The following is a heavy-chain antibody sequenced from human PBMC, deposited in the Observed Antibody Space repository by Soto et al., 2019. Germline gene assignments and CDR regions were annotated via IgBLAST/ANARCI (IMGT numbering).Heavy chain of an antibody. CDR2: ISYDGSNK. CDR3: ARAPAFESSSADY. J-gene: IGHJ4*02. Sequence: GGSLRLSCAASGFTFSSYAMHWVRQAPGKGLEWVAVISYDGSNKYYADSVKGRFTISRDNSKNTLYLKMNSLRAEDTAVYYCARAPAFESSSADYWGQGTLVTVSS. D-gene: IGHD6-6*01. CDR1: GFTFSSYA. V-gene: IGHV3-30-3*01.